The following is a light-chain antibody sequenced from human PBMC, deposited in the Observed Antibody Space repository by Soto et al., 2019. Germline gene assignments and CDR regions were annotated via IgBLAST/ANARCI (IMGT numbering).Light chain of an antibody. J-gene: IGKJ2*01. CDR1: QSITSW. V-gene: IGKV1-5*01. CDR2: DAS. Sequence: DIQMTQSPSTLSASVGDRVTITCRASQSITSWLAWYQQKPGKAPKLLMYDASSLHSGVPSRFSGSGSGTEFTLTISSLQPDDFATYFCQQYNSYSYAFGQGTKLEIK. CDR3: QQYNSYSYA.